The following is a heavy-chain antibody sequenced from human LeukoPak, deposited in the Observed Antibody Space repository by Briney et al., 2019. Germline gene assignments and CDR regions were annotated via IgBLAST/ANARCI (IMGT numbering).Heavy chain of an antibody. J-gene: IGHJ6*03. CDR3: ARDRGYYYMDV. CDR1: GFTFNSYE. Sequence: GGSLRLSCAASGFTFNSYEMNWVRQAPGKGRVWVSYISSSGSTIYYADSVKGRFTISRGNAKNSLYLQMNSLRAEDTAVYYCARDRGYYYMDVWGKGTTVTGSS. CDR2: ISSSGSTI. V-gene: IGHV3-48*03. D-gene: IGHD3-10*01.